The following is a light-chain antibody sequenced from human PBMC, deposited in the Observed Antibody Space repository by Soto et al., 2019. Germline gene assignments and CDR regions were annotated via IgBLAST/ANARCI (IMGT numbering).Light chain of an antibody. Sequence: DIQGTQSPPCLSWCVVDVVTITCRASQSISTYLNWYQQKPGKAPNLLIYAASTLQSGVPSRFSGSGSGTDFTLTISSLQPEDFATYFCQQHNSFPPWTFGQGTKVDIK. CDR1: QSISTY. J-gene: IGKJ1*01. CDR2: AAS. CDR3: QQHNSFPPWT. V-gene: IGKV1-39*01.